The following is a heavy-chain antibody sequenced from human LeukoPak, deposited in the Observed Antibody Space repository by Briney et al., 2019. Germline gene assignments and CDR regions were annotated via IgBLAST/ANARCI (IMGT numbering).Heavy chain of an antibody. CDR1: GGSISSYY. Sequence: SETLSLTCTVSGGSISSYYWSWIRQPPGKGLEWIGYIYYSGSTNYNPSLKSRVTISVDTSKNQFSLRLSSVTAADTAVYYCWGSSGWFDAFDIWGQGTMVTASS. D-gene: IGHD6-19*01. V-gene: IGHV4-59*01. J-gene: IGHJ3*02. CDR3: WGSSGWFDAFDI. CDR2: IYYSGST.